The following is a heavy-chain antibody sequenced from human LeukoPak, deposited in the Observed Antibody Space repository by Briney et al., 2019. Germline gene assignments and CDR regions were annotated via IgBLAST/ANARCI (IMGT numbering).Heavy chain of an antibody. CDR3: ARGSVYYYDSSGYDY. D-gene: IGHD3-22*01. CDR2: IKQDGSEK. Sequence: GGSLRLSRAASGFTFSSYWMSWVRQAPGKGLEWVANIKQDGSEKYYVDSVKGRFTISRDNAKNSLYLQMNSLRAEDTAVYYCARGSVYYYDSSGYDYWGQGTLVTVSS. J-gene: IGHJ4*02. V-gene: IGHV3-7*01. CDR1: GFTFSSYW.